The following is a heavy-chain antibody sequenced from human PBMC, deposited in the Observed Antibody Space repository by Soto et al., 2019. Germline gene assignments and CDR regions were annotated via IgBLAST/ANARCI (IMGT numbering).Heavy chain of an antibody. J-gene: IGHJ4*02. V-gene: IGHV3-11*01. CDR3: ARNSRGSYSVILDY. CDR1: GFTFSDYY. Sequence: GGSLRLSCAASGFTFSDYYMSWIRQVPGKGLEWISYISSSGSTIYYADSVKGRFTISRDNAKNSLYLQMSSLRTEDTAVYYCARNSRGSYSVILDYWGQGTLVTVSS. D-gene: IGHD1-26*01. CDR2: ISSSGSTI.